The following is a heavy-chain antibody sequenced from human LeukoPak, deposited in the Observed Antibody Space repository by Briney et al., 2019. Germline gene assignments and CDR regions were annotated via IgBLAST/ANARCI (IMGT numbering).Heavy chain of an antibody. Sequence: PSDTLSLTCAVSGYSISTSNWWGWIRQPPGKGLEWIGYIYYSGSTYYNPSLKSRVTMSVDTSKNQLSLNLTSVTAADTAVYYCARTLGTSARGFYFDSWGQGTLVTVSS. D-gene: IGHD1-26*01. CDR2: IYYSGST. CDR3: ARTLGTSARGFYFDS. V-gene: IGHV4-28*01. J-gene: IGHJ4*02. CDR1: GYSISTSNW.